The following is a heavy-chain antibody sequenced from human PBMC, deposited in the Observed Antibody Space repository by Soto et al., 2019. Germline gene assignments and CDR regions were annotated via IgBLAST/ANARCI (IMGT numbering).Heavy chain of an antibody. CDR2: ISSNGGST. J-gene: IGHJ4*02. Sequence: GGSLRLSCAASGFTFSSYAMHWVRQAPGKGLEYVSAISSNGGSTYYANSVKGRFTISRDNSKNTLYLQMGSLRAEDMAVYYWARDLNPRGYYYGSGSPDYWGQGTLVTVSS. CDR3: ARDLNPRGYYYGSGSPDY. D-gene: IGHD3-10*01. V-gene: IGHV3-64*01. CDR1: GFTFSSYA.